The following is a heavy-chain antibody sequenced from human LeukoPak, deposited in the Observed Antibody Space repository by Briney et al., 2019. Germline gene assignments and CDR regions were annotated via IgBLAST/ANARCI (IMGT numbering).Heavy chain of an antibody. J-gene: IGHJ3*02. CDR1: GYSFTSYW. CDR3: ARHGVFDDGSYGAFDI. CDR2: IYPGDSDT. V-gene: IGHV5-51*01. Sequence: GESLKISCKGSGYSFTSYWIGWVRQMPGKGLEWMGIIYPGDSDTRYSPSFQGQVTISADKSISTAYLQWSSLKASDTAMYYCARHGVFDDGSYGAFDIWGQGTMVTVSS. D-gene: IGHD5-24*01.